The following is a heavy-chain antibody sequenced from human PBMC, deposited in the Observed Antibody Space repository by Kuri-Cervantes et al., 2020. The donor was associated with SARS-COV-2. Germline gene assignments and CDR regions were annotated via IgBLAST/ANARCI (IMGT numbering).Heavy chain of an antibody. CDR3: XXDGSACGSXXQPSYY. V-gene: IGHV3-20*04. Sequence: GGSLRLXCAASGXTFSSYWISWVRQAPGKGXEWIXGINWXGGXXXYADSVKXRFTISIDNAKXXLYLQMNSMRAEVTALYYCXXDGSACGSXXQPSYYWGQGTLVTVSS. CDR1: GXTFSSYW. CDR2: INWXGGXX. D-gene: IGHD3-22*01. J-gene: IGHJ4*02.